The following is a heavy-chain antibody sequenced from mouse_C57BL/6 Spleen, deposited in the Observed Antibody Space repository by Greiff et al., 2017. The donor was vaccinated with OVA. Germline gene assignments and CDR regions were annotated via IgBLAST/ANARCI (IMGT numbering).Heavy chain of an antibody. J-gene: IGHJ4*01. V-gene: IGHV7-3*01. CDR2: IRNKANGYTT. D-gene: IGHD1-1*01. CDR3: ARLLGSSYAMDY. Sequence: EVKLQESGGGLVQPGGSLSLSCAASGFTFTDYYMSWVRQPPGKALEWLGFIRNKANGYTTEYSASVKGRFTISRDNSQSILYLQMNALRAEDSATYYCARLLGSSYAMDYWGQGTSVTVSS. CDR1: GFTFTDYY.